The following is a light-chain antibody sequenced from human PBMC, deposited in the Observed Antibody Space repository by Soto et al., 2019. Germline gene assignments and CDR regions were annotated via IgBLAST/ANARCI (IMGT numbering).Light chain of an antibody. V-gene: IGKV1-8*01. CDR2: AAS. Sequence: IQRTQCPSSLSASVGDRVTITCRGSQGISSYLAWYQQKPGKAPKLLIYAASTLQSGVPSRFSGRGSRTDFTLTISCLQSEDFATYYCQQYYSYPRTFGQGTKVDI. CDR1: QGISSY. CDR3: QQYYSYPRT. J-gene: IGKJ1*01.